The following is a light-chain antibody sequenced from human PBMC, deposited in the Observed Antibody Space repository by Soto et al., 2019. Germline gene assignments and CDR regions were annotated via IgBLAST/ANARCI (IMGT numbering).Light chain of an antibody. CDR2: DVS. V-gene: IGLV2-14*01. CDR1: SSYVGGYNY. J-gene: IGLJ1*01. CDR3: SSYTSSSTRV. Sequence: QSVLTQPASVSGSPGQSITISCTGTSSYVGGYNYVSWYQQHPGKAPKLMIYDVSNRPSGVSNRFSGSKSGNTASLSISGLQAEDEADYYCSSYTSSSTRVFGPGTKVTVL.